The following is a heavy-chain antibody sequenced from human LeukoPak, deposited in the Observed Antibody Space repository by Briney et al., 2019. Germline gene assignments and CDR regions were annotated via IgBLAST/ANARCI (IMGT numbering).Heavy chain of an antibody. J-gene: IGHJ4*02. V-gene: IGHV4-39*01. D-gene: IGHD2-15*01. CDR3: ARIVSQKSFDY. CDR2: IYYSGST. Sequence: SETLSLTCTVSGGSISSSSYYWGWIRQPPGKGLEWIGSIYYSGSTYYNPSLKSRVTISVDTSKNQFSLKLSSVTAADTAVYYCARIVSQKSFDYWGQGTLVTVSS. CDR1: GGSISSSSYY.